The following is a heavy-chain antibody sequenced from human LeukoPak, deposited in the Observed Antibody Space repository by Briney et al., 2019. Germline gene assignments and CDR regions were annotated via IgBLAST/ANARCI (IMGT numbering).Heavy chain of an antibody. D-gene: IGHD2-2*01. V-gene: IGHV4-59*01. J-gene: IGHJ4*02. CDR2: IYYTGST. CDR3: ARVTSNSLGVIFDY. Sequence: PSETLSLTCTVSGGSIRSFYWSWLRQPPGKGLEWIGYIYYTGSTNYNPSLKSRVTISVDTSKKQFSLELTSVTAADTAVYYCARVTSNSLGVIFDYWGQGALVTVSS. CDR1: GGSIRSFY.